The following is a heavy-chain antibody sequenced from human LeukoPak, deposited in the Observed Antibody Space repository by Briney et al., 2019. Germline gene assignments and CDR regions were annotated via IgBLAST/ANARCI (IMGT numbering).Heavy chain of an antibody. J-gene: IGHJ3*02. D-gene: IGHD3-22*01. CDR2: ISYDGSNK. Sequence: GRSLRLSCAASGFTFSSYGMHWVRQTPGKGLEWVAVISYDGSNKYYADSVEGRFTISRDNSKNTLYLQMNSLRAEDTAVYYCAKEHYCDSSGYYVNHAFDIWGQGTMVTVSS. CDR3: AKEHYCDSSGYYVNHAFDI. V-gene: IGHV3-30*18. CDR1: GFTFSSYG.